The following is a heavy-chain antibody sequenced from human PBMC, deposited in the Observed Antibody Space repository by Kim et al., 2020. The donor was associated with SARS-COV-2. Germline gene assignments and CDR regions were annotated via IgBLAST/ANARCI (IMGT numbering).Heavy chain of an antibody. J-gene: IGHJ6*02. V-gene: IGHV4-39*01. CDR2: IYYSGST. D-gene: IGHD6-13*01. CDR1: GGSISSSSYY. CDR3: ARLHAAAGAHTYYYYYGMDV. Sequence: SETLSLTCTVSGGSISSSSYYWGWIRQPPGKGLEWIGSIYYSGSTYYNPSLKSRVTISVDTSKNQFSLKLSSVTAADTAVYYCARLHAAAGAHTYYYYYGMDVWGQGTTVTVSS.